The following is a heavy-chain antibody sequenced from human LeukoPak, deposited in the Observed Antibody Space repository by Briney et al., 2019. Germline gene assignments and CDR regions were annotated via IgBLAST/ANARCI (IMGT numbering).Heavy chain of an antibody. CDR2: INPSGAST. CDR3: ARTRGYYFDY. J-gene: IGHJ4*02. V-gene: IGHV1-46*01. Sequence: ASVKVSCKASGYSFTNYYMHWVRQAPGHRLEWMGMINPSGASTTYAQNFQGRVAMTRDMSTSTVYMELSSLTSEDTAVYYCARTRGYYFDYWGQGTLVTVSS. CDR1: GYSFTNYY.